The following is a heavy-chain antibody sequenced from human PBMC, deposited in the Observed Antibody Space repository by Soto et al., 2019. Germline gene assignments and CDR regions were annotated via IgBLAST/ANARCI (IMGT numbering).Heavy chain of an antibody. J-gene: IGHJ3*02. Sequence: QGQLLQSGDEVKKPGASVRVSCRASGYDFTSYGFSWVSQAPGQGLEWVSGISAYNGKRDTAQKFQGRVTMTLDTSTDTAHMELGDLTSADTAVYYCARGRIVASIHDAFEIWGQGTMVAVSS. CDR3: ARGRIVASIHDAFEI. CDR2: ISAYNGKR. CDR1: GYDFTSYG. V-gene: IGHV1-18*01. D-gene: IGHD2-21*01.